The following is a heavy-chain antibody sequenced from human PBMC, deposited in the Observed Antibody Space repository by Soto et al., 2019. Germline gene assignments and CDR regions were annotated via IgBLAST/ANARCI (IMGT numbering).Heavy chain of an antibody. Sequence: QVQLVESGGGVVQPGRSLRLSCATSGFTFSDYAMHWVRQAPGQGLEWVAAISFDGSNTYYADSLTGRFTISRDPSKNTLYLDMNRLRPEHTAVYYCAKRRMVTAMFQMDVWGQGTTVIVSS. CDR3: AKRRMVTAMFQMDV. CDR1: GFTFSDYA. CDR2: ISFDGSNT. V-gene: IGHV3-30*18. J-gene: IGHJ6*02. D-gene: IGHD2-21*02.